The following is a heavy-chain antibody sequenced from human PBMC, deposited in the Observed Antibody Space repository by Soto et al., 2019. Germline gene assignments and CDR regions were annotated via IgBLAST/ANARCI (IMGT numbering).Heavy chain of an antibody. CDR3: ARVWRQVLCLGESANSDAFDI. CDR2: IYYSGST. CDR1: GGSISSGGYY. Sequence: ASETLSLTCTVSGGSISSGGYYWSWIRQHPGKGLEWIGYIYYSGSTYYNPSLKSRVTISVDTSKNQFSLKLSSVTAADTAVYYCARVWRQVLCLGESANSDAFDIGGKGTMVTV. J-gene: IGHJ3*02. V-gene: IGHV4-31*03. D-gene: IGHD3-10*01.